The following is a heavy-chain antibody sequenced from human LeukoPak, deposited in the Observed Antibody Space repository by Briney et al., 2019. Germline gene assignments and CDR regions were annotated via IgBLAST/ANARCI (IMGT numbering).Heavy chain of an antibody. D-gene: IGHD1-26*01. CDR2: INSEETVA. CDR3: ARESTVGPIQTDALDI. CDR1: GFTFSTYW. Sequence: QPGGSLRLSCAASGFTFSTYWTHWVRQAPGKGLVWVSRINSEETVANYADSVRGRFTISRDNAKNTLYLQMNSLGAEDTAVYYCARESTVGPIQTDALDIWGQGTMVTVSS. V-gene: IGHV3-74*01. J-gene: IGHJ3*02.